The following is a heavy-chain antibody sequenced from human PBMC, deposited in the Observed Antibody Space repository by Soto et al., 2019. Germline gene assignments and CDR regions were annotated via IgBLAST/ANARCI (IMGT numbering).Heavy chain of an antibody. V-gene: IGHV3-11*01. Sequence: QVQLVESGGGLVKPGESLRVSCAASGFSFRDYFMSWIRQAPGKGLEWVAYIGPYGNTIGYADSVKGRFTISRDNAKKSLFLHMDSLRSEDTAVYYCARNDHTYGVYWGQGTPVTLSS. CDR3: ARNDHTYGVY. CDR1: GFSFRDYF. D-gene: IGHD5-18*01. CDR2: IGPYGNTI. J-gene: IGHJ4*02.